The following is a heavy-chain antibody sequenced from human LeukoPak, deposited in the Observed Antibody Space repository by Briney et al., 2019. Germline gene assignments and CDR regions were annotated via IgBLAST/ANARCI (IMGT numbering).Heavy chain of an antibody. CDR1: GYTFTSYD. V-gene: IGHV1-8*01. Sequence: ASVKVSCKASGYTFTSYDINWVRQATGQGLEWMGWMNPNSGNTGHAQKFQGRVTMTRNTSISTAYMELSSLRSEDTAVYYCARVPIAVAGIYWFDPWGQGTLVTVSS. D-gene: IGHD6-19*01. J-gene: IGHJ5*02. CDR3: ARVPIAVAGIYWFDP. CDR2: MNPNSGNT.